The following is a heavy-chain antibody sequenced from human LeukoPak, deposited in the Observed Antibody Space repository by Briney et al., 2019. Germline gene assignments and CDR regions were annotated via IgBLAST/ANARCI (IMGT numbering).Heavy chain of an antibody. CDR3: ARDCSSTSCYTRDY. CDR1: GFTVSINY. J-gene: IGHJ4*02. CDR2: IYSGGST. D-gene: IGHD2-2*02. Sequence: GGSLRLSCAASGFTVSINYMSWVRQAPGKGLEWVSVIYSGGSTYYADSVKGRFTISRDNSKNTLYLQMNSLRAEDTAVYYCARDCSSTSCYTRDYWGQGTLVTVSS. V-gene: IGHV3-66*01.